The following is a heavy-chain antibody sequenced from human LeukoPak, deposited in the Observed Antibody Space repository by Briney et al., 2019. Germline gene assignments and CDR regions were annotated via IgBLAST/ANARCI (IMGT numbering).Heavy chain of an antibody. CDR1: GGSISSGGYY. V-gene: IGHV4-31*03. Sequence: SQTLSLTCTVSGGSISSGGYYWSWIRQHPGKGLEWIGYIYYSGSTYYNPSLKSRVTMSVDTSKNQFSLKLSSVTAADTAVYYCARADYGDYEALNAFDIWGQGTMVTVSS. J-gene: IGHJ3*02. CDR3: ARADYGDYEALNAFDI. D-gene: IGHD4-17*01. CDR2: IYYSGST.